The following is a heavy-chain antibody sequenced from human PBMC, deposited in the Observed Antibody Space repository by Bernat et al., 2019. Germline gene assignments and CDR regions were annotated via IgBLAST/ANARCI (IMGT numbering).Heavy chain of an antibody. J-gene: IGHJ5*02. CDR1: GFIFRNAW. CDR3: LKEDFDFWT. V-gene: IGHV3-15*01. D-gene: IGHD3-3*01. CDR2: IRSRPSGGTT. Sequence: EVHLVESGGGLVKPGESLRVSCAASGFIFRNAWMSWVRQAPGKGLEWVGRIRSRPSGGTTDYAAPVKGRFTISRDDSTNTLYLQMNNLKTEDTAMYYCLKEDFDFWTWGPGTLVTVS.